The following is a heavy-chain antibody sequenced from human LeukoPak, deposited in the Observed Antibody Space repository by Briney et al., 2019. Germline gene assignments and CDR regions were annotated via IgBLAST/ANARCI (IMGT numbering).Heavy chain of an antibody. D-gene: IGHD3-22*01. CDR1: GFTFSSYA. CDR2: ISGSGGST. V-gene: IGHV3-23*01. CDR3: AKESYYDSSGYYTDY. J-gene: IGHJ4*02. Sequence: GGSLRLSCAASGFTFSSYAMRWVRQAPGKGLEWVSAISGSGGSTYYADSVKGRFTISRDNSKNTLYLQMNSLRAEDTAVYYCAKESYYDSSGYYTDYWGQGTLVTVSS.